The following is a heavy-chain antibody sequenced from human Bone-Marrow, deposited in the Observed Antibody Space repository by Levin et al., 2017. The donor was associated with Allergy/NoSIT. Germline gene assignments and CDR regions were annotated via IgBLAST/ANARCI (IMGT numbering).Heavy chain of an antibody. CDR3: AMGSGDY. J-gene: IGHJ4*02. V-gene: IGHV3-66*02. Sequence: PGGSLRLSCAASGCTVSSNYMSWVRQAPGKGLEWVSVSYSGGSTYYADSVKGRFTISRDNSKNTLYLQMNSLGAEDTAVYHCAMGSGDYWGQGTLVTVSS. CDR2: SYSGGST. D-gene: IGHD6-25*01. CDR1: GCTVSSNY.